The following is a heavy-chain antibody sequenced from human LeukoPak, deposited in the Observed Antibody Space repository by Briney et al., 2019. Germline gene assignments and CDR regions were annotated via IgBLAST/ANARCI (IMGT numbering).Heavy chain of an antibody. CDR2: ISAYNGNT. CDR1: GYTFTSYG. Sequence: ASVKVSCRASGYTFTSYGISWVRQAPGQGLEWMGWISAYNGNTNYAQKLQGRVTMTTDTSTSTAYMELRSLRSDDTAVYYCARDTRAYSSGYYFHGFDYWGQGTLVTVSS. J-gene: IGHJ4*02. CDR3: ARDTRAYSSGYYFHGFDY. V-gene: IGHV1-18*01. D-gene: IGHD3-22*01.